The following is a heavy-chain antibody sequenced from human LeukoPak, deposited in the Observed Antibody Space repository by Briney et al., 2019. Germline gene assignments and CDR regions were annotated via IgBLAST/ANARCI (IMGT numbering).Heavy chain of an antibody. Sequence: GGSLRLSCAASGFTFSSYAMHWVRQAPGKGLEWVAVISYDGSNKYYADSVKGRFTISRDNSKNTLYLQMNSLRAEDTAVYYCARASLKTGTRYYFDYWGQGTLVTVSS. D-gene: IGHD1-7*01. CDR2: ISYDGSNK. J-gene: IGHJ4*02. CDR3: ARASLKTGTRYYFDY. CDR1: GFTFSSYA. V-gene: IGHV3-30-3*01.